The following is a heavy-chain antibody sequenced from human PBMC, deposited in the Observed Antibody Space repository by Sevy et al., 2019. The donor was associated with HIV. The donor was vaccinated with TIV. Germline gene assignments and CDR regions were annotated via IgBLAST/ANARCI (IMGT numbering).Heavy chain of an antibody. D-gene: IGHD3-22*01. J-gene: IGHJ1*01. CDR1: GYTFTGYY. CDR2: INPNSGGT. V-gene: IGHV1-2*02. Sequence: ASVKVSCKASGYTFTGYYMHWVRQAPGQGLEWMGWINPNSGGTNYAQKFQGRVTMTRDTSISPAYMELSRLRSDDTAVYYCARDLSSGSYYYDSSGYYYGAEYFQHWGQGTLVTVSS. CDR3: ARDLSSGSYYYDSSGYYYGAEYFQH.